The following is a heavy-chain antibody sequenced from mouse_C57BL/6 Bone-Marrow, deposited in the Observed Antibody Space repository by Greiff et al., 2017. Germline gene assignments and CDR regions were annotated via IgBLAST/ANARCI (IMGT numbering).Heavy chain of an antibody. Sequence: VQLQQSGAELARPGASVKLTCKASGYTFTSYGISWVKQRTGQGLEWIGEIYPRSGNTYYNEKFKGKATLTADKSSSTAYMELRSLTSEDSAVYFCARYRATWFAYWGQGTLVTVSA. CDR3: ARYRATWFAY. CDR1: GYTFTSYG. CDR2: IYPRSGNT. J-gene: IGHJ3*01. V-gene: IGHV1-81*01. D-gene: IGHD3-1*01.